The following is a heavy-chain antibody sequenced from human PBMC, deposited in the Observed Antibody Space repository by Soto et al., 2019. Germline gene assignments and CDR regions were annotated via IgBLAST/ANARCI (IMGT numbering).Heavy chain of an antibody. J-gene: IGHJ4*02. CDR2: IYYSGST. V-gene: IGHV4-59*08. D-gene: IGHD3-9*01. CDR3: ARGENLRYFDWPYFDY. CDR1: GGSISSYY. Sequence: SETLSLTCTVSGGSISSYYWRWIRQPPGKGLEWIGYIYYSGSTNYNPSLKSRVTISVDTSKNQFSLKLSSVTAADTAVYYCARGENLRYFDWPYFDYWGQGTLVTVSS.